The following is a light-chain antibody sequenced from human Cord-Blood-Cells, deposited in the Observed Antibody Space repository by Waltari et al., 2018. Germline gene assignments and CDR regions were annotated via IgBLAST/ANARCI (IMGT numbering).Light chain of an antibody. CDR1: SGSVSTIYY. V-gene: IGLV8-61*01. CDR2: STN. CDR3: VLYMGSGISV. Sequence: QTVVTQEPSFSVSPGGTVTLTCGLSSGSVSTIYYPSWYQQTPGQAPRTLIYSTNPRSSGVPDRFSGSILGNKAALTITGAQADDESDYYCVLYMGSGISVFGGGTKLTVL. J-gene: IGLJ2*01.